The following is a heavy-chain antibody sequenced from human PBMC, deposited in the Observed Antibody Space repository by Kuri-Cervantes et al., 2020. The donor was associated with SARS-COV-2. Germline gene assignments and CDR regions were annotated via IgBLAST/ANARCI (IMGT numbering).Heavy chain of an antibody. Sequence: GGSLRLSCTVSGGSISSYYWSWIRQPPGKGLEWVSAISGSGGSTYYADSVKGRFTISRDNSKNTLYLQMNSLRAEDTAVYYCAKNLPYYYGSGSYGSYFDYWGQGTLVTGYS. D-gene: IGHD3-10*01. CDR3: AKNLPYYYGSGSYGSYFDY. CDR2: ISGSGGST. CDR1: GGSISSYY. V-gene: IGHV3-23*01. J-gene: IGHJ4*02.